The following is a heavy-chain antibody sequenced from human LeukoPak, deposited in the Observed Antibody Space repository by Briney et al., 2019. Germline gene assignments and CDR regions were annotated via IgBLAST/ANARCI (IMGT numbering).Heavy chain of an antibody. CDR2: IKSRTDGGTT. J-gene: IGHJ5*02. CDR3: ATPGRIPEAANWFDP. CDR1: GFTFPNAW. V-gene: IGHV3-15*01. D-gene: IGHD6-13*01. Sequence: GGSLRLSCAASGFTFPNAWMSWLRQAPGKGLEWVGHIKSRTDGGTTDYAAPVKGGFTISRDDSENTLYLQMNSLKTEDTAVYYCATPGRIPEAANWFDPWGQGTLVTVSS.